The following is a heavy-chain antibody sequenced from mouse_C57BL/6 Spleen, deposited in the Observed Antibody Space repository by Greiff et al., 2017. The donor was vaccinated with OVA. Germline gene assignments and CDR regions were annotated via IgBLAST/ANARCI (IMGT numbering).Heavy chain of an antibody. J-gene: IGHJ4*01. Sequence: EVMLVESGGDLVKPGGSLKLSCAASGFTFSSYGMSWVRQTPDKRLEWVATISSGGSYTYYPDSVKGRFTISRDNAKNTLYLQMSSLKSEDTAMYYCARVYYYGSSDAMDYWGQGTSVTVSS. CDR3: ARVYYYGSSDAMDY. D-gene: IGHD1-1*01. V-gene: IGHV5-6*01. CDR1: GFTFSSYG. CDR2: ISSGGSYT.